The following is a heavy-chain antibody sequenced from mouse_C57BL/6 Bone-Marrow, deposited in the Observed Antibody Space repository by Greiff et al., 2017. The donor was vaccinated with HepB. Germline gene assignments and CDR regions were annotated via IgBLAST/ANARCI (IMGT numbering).Heavy chain of an antibody. J-gene: IGHJ3*01. D-gene: IGHD4-1*01. CDR3: GRTLGRSAWFAY. V-gene: IGHV1-81*01. Sequence: VHLVESGAELARPGASVKLSCKASGYTFTSYGISWVKQRTGQGLEWIGEIYPRSGNTYYNEKFKGKATLTADKSSSTAYMELRSLTSEDSAVYFCGRTLGRSAWFAYWGQGTLVTVSA. CDR2: IYPRSGNT. CDR1: GYTFTSYG.